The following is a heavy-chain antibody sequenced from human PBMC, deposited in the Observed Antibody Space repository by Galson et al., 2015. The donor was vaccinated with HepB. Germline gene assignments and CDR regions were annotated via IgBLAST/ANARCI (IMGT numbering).Heavy chain of an antibody. CDR1: GFTFSRYA. CDR3: ARTKGPIAGPWEGNYFDY. J-gene: IGHJ4*02. CDR2: ISYDGSNK. V-gene: IGHV3-30*04. D-gene: IGHD1-26*01. Sequence: SLRLSCAASGFTFSRYAMHWVRQAPGKGLEWVATISYDGSNKDYADSVTGRFTISRDNSKNTLYLQKNSLRTEDTAVYYCARTKGPIAGPWEGNYFDYWGQGTLVSVSS.